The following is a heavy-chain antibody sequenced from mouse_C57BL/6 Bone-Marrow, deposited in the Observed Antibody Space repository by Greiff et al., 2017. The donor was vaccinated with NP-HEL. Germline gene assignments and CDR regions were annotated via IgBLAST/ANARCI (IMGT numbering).Heavy chain of an antibody. V-gene: IGHV3-1*01. CDR3: ARVRDDAMDY. Sequence: EVQLQQSGPGMVKPSQSLSLPCTVTGYSITSGYDWHWIRHFPGNNLEWMGYISYSGSTNYNQSLKSRISITHDTSKNHFFLKLNSVTNEDTATYYCARVRDDAMDYWGQGTSVTVSS. D-gene: IGHD1-1*01. CDR1: GYSITSGYD. CDR2: ISYSGST. J-gene: IGHJ4*01.